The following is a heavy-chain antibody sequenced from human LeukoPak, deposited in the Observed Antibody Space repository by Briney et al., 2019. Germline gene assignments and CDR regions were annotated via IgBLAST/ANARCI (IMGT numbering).Heavy chain of an antibody. D-gene: IGHD3-22*01. J-gene: IGHJ4*02. Sequence: SETLSLTCTVSGGSISSYYWGWIRQPPGKGLEWIGSIYYSGSTYYNPSLKSRVTISVDTSKNQFSLKLSSVTAADTAVYYCARRYYDGPLDLGWFDYWGQGTLVTVSS. CDR1: GGSISSYY. CDR3: ARRYYDGPLDLGWFDY. CDR2: IYYSGST. V-gene: IGHV4-39*07.